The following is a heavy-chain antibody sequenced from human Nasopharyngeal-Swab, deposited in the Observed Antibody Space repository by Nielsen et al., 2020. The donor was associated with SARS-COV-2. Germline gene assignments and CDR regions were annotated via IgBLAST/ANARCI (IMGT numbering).Heavy chain of an antibody. D-gene: IGHD4-17*01. Sequence: GESLKISCAASGFTFSSYGMHWVRQAPGKGLEWVAVISYDGSNKYYADSVKGRFTIPRDNSKNTLYLQMNSLRAEDTAVYYCAKDDYGDDWRGRYYYYYYMDVWGKGTTVTVSS. CDR2: ISYDGSNK. CDR3: AKDDYGDDWRGRYYYYYYMDV. V-gene: IGHV3-30*18. J-gene: IGHJ6*03. CDR1: GFTFSSYG.